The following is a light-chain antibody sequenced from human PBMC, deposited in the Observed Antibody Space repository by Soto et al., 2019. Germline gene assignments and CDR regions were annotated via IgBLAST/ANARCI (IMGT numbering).Light chain of an antibody. V-gene: IGKV1-39*01. CDR3: QQSYSTLT. CDR1: QSISSY. CDR2: AAS. Sequence: DIQMTPSPSSLSASVGDRVTITCRASQSISSYLNWYQQKPGKAPKLLIYAASSLQSGVPSRFSGSVSGTDLTLTISSLRPEDFETYYCQQSYSTLTFGPGTKVAIK. J-gene: IGKJ3*01.